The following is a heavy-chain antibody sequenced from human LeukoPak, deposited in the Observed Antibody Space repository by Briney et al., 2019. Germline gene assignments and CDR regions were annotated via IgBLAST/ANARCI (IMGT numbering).Heavy chain of an antibody. D-gene: IGHD1-26*01. V-gene: IGHV3-23*01. CDR1: GFTFSSSA. CDR3: AKPYSGSYYFDY. Sequence: GGSLRLSCAASGFTFSSSAMSWVRQAPGKGLEWVSAISNNGGYTYYADSVQGRFTISRDNSKSTLCLQMNSLRAEDTAVYYCAKPYSGSYYFDYWGQGTLGAVSS. J-gene: IGHJ4*02. CDR2: ISNNGGYT.